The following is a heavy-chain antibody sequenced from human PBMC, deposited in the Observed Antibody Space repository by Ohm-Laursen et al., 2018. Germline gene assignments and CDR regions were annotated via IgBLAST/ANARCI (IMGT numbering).Heavy chain of an antibody. CDR3: AGARGRQQFDY. CDR1: GFTFSGYG. V-gene: IGHV3-33*01. CDR2: IWFDGSNK. Sequence: SLRLSCAAPGFTFSGYGMHWVRQAPGKGLEWVAVIWFDGSNKYYADSVKGRFTISRDNSKNTLYLQMNSLRAEDTAVYYCAGARGRQQFDYWGQGTLVTVSS. J-gene: IGHJ4*02. D-gene: IGHD6-6*01.